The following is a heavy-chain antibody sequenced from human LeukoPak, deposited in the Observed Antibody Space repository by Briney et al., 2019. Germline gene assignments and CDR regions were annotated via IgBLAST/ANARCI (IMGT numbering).Heavy chain of an antibody. Sequence: SETLSLTCTVSGGSISSYYWTWIRQPPGGGLEWIGYIYYSGSSTYYNPSLNSRVTISVDTSKNQISLRLSSVTAADTAVYYCAREQYSSSWQWFDPWGQGTLSPSPQ. CDR2: IYYSGSST. V-gene: IGHV4-59*12. D-gene: IGHD6-13*01. J-gene: IGHJ5*02. CDR3: AREQYSSSWQWFDP. CDR1: GGSISSYY.